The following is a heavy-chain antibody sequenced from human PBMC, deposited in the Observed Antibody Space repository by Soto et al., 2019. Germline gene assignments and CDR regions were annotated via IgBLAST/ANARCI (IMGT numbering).Heavy chain of an antibody. CDR3: AWSAATISGTLIRGEVIDI. J-gene: IGHJ3*02. V-gene: IGHV4-4*09. CDR1: GGSIRSYY. Sequence: QVQLRESGPGLVKPSETLSLTCSVSGGSIRSYYWSWIRHPPGKGLEWIGYIYSSGTTNHNPSLQSRVTISGATSKKQSSLNLRSVTAADTAVYYCAWSAATISGTLIRGEVIDIWGQGTKLTGAS. CDR2: IYSSGTT. D-gene: IGHD3-3*01.